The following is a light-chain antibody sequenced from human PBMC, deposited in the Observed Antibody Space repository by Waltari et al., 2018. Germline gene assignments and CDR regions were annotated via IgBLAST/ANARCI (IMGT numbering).Light chain of an antibody. V-gene: IGKV1-9*01. Sequence: IQLTQSPSSLSASVGDTVTITCRARQDISSYLAWYQQKPEKAPKILISAAFTVQSGVPPRFSGSGSGADFTLTISSLQPEDFATYYCQQFKTYPLTFGQGTRLEIK. CDR1: QDISSY. J-gene: IGKJ5*01. CDR2: AAF. CDR3: QQFKTYPLT.